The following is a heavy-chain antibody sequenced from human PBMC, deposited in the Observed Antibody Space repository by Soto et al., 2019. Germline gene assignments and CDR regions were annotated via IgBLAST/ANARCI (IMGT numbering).Heavy chain of an antibody. V-gene: IGHV1-46*01. CDR2: INPSGGST. D-gene: IGHD2-21*02. CDR1: GYTFTSYY. CDR3: AGDNVDIVVVTATYAFDI. J-gene: IGHJ3*02. Sequence: GASVKVSCKASGYTFTSYYMHWVRQAPGQGLEWMGIINPSGGSTSYAQKFQGRVTMTRDTSTSTVYMELSSLRSEDTAVYYCAGDNVDIVVVTATYAFDIWSQGTMVTVSS.